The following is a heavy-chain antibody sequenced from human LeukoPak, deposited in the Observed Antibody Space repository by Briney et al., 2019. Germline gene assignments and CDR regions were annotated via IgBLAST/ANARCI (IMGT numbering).Heavy chain of an antibody. D-gene: IGHD1-1*01. V-gene: IGHV2-5*02. J-gene: IGHJ4*02. Sequence: SGPTLVKPTQTLTLTCTFSGFSLSTSGVGVGWIRQPPGKALEWLALIYWDDDKRYSPSPKSRLTITKATSKNQVVLTMTNMDPVDTATYYCAHRPTGAYYFDYWGQGTLVTVSS. CDR2: IYWDDDK. CDR3: AHRPTGAYYFDY. CDR1: GFSLSTSGVG.